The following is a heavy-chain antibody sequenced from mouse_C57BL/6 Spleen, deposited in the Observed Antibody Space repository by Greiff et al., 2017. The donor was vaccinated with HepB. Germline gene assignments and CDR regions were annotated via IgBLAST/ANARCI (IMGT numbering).Heavy chain of an antibody. CDR3: TRNGGPYDGYLWYFDV. Sequence: VHVKQSGTVLARPGASVKMSCKTSGYTFTSYWMHWVKQRPGQGLDWIGAIYPGNSDTSYNQKFKGKAKLTAVTSASTAYMELSSLTNEDSAVYYCTRNGGPYDGYLWYFDVWGTGTTVTVSS. J-gene: IGHJ1*03. D-gene: IGHD2-3*01. CDR1: GYTFTSYW. V-gene: IGHV1-5*01. CDR2: IYPGNSDT.